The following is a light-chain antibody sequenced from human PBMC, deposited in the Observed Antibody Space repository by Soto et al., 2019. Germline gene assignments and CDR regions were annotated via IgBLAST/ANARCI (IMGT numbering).Light chain of an antibody. J-gene: IGLJ1*01. Sequence: QSVLTQPASVSGSPGQSITISCTGASSDVGGYDYVSWYQLHPGKAPKLMVFEVNNRPSGVSYRFSGSKSGNTASLTISGLPAEDEADYFCRLYSISTAYLFGTGTKGTVL. CDR1: SSDVGGYDY. V-gene: IGLV2-14*01. CDR3: RLYSISTAYL. CDR2: EVN.